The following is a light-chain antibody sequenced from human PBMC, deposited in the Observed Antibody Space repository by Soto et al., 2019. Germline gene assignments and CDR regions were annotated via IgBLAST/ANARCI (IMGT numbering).Light chain of an antibody. V-gene: IGKV1-8*01. CDR2: AAS. Sequence: AIRMTQSPSSLSASTGDRVTITCRASQGISSYLAWYQQKPGKAPKLLIYAASTLQSGVPSRFSGSGSGTDFTLTISCPLSEDFATYYCQQYYSYPFTFGPGTKVDIK. CDR1: QGISSY. J-gene: IGKJ3*01. CDR3: QQYYSYPFT.